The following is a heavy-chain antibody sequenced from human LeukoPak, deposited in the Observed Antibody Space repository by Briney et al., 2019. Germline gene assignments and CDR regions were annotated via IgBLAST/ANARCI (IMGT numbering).Heavy chain of an antibody. J-gene: IGHJ4*02. Sequence: GGSLRLSCAASGFTFSNYWMNWVRQAPGKGLEWVANIKEDGSEKFYVDSVKGRFIISRDNAKNSLYLHINSLRAEDTAVYYCARVQGSPYWGQGTLVTVSS. V-gene: IGHV3-7*02. CDR1: GFTFSNYW. CDR2: IKEDGSEK. CDR3: ARVQGSPY.